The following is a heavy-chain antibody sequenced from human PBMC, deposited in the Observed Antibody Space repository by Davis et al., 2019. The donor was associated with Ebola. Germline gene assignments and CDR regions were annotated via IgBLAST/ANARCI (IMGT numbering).Heavy chain of an antibody. CDR1: GGTFSSYA. D-gene: IGHD2-21*01. CDR2: IIPIFGTA. Sequence: SVKVSCKASGGTFSSYAISWVRQAPGQGLEWTGVIIPIFGTANYAQKFQGRVTITADESTSTAYMELSSLRSEDTAAYYCARVEYCGGDCYSLDYWGQGTLVTVSS. J-gene: IGHJ4*02. V-gene: IGHV1-69*13. CDR3: ARVEYCGGDCYSLDY.